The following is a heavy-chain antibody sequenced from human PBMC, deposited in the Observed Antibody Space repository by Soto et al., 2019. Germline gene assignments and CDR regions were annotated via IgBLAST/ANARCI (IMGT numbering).Heavy chain of an antibody. CDR2: IYPGDSDT. D-gene: IGHD3-9*01. Sequence: PGESLKISCKGSGYSFTSYWIGWVRQMPGKGLEWMGIIYPGDSDTRYSPSFQGQVTISADKSISTAYLQWSSLKASDTAMYYCARESLYYDILTGSHYYGMDVWGQGTTVT. J-gene: IGHJ6*02. CDR1: GYSFTSYW. CDR3: ARESLYYDILTGSHYYGMDV. V-gene: IGHV5-51*01.